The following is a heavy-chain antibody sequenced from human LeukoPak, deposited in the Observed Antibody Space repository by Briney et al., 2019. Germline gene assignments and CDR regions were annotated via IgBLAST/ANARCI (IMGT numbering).Heavy chain of an antibody. CDR3: ARAQQLVFGAFDI. CDR2: INPSGGST. Sequence: ASVKVSCKASGYTFTSYYMHWVRQAPGQGLEWMGIINPSGGSTSYAQKFQGRVTMTRDTSTSPVYMELSSLRSEDTAVYYCARAQQLVFGAFDIWGQGTMVTVSS. J-gene: IGHJ3*02. CDR1: GYTFTSYY. V-gene: IGHV1-46*03. D-gene: IGHD6-13*01.